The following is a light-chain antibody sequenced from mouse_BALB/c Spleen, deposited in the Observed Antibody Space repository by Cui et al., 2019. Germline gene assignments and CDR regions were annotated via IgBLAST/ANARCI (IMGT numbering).Light chain of an antibody. Sequence: QIALTQSPAFMSASLGEEITLTCSASSSVSYMHWYQQKSSTAPKLLIYSTSNLASGVPSRFSGSGSGTFYALTISSVEAEDAADYYCHQWSSYPWTFGGGTKLEIK. CDR3: HQWSSYPWT. V-gene: IGKV4-80*01. J-gene: IGKJ1*01. CDR2: STS. CDR1: SSVSY.